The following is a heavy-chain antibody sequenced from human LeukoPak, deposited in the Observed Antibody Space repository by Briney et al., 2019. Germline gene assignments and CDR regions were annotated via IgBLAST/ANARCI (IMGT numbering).Heavy chain of an antibody. CDR3: ARGATGYNSGWYGVDY. CDR2: INPNSGVT. J-gene: IGHJ4*02. Sequence: ASVKVSCKASGYTFSTYYMHWVRQAPGQGLEWLGLINPNSGVTHYAQKSQGRVTMIGDTSISTVYMELTSLRSDDTAVYYCARGATGYNSGWYGVDYWGQGTLVTVSS. V-gene: IGHV1-2*02. CDR1: GYTFSTYY. D-gene: IGHD6-19*01.